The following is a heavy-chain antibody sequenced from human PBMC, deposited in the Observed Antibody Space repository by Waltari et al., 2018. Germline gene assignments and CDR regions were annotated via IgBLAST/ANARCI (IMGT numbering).Heavy chain of an antibody. CDR2: ISISSSYI. CDR1: GFTFSSYR. Sequence: EVQLVESGGGLVKPGGSLRLSCAASGFTFSSYRMNWVRQAPGKGVVWSSSISISSSYIYCADSVKGRFTISRYNAKNSLYLQMNSLRAEDTAVYYCARARYDSSGYSPWGQGTLVTVSS. CDR3: ARARYDSSGYSP. J-gene: IGHJ5*02. V-gene: IGHV3-21*01. D-gene: IGHD3-22*01.